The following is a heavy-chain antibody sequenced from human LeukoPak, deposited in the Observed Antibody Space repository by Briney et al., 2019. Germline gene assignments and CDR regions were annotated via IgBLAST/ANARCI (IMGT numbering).Heavy chain of an antibody. CDR3: AREVRGYSYGYRPTELYWYIDV. J-gene: IGHJ2*01. CDR1: GGSISSGSYY. D-gene: IGHD5-18*01. V-gene: IGHV4-61*02. Sequence: SETLSLTYTVSGGSISSGSYYWSWIRQPAGKGLEWIGRIYTSGSTNYNPSLKSRVTISVDTSKNQFSLKLSSVTAADTAVYYCAREVRGYSYGYRPTELYWYIDVWGRGTLVTVSS. CDR2: IYTSGST.